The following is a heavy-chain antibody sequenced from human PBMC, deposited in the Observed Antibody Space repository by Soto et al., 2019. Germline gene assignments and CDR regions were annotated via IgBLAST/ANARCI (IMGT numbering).Heavy chain of an antibody. J-gene: IGHJ3*02. CDR3: TRLRDFIYYDILTVYYLDAFYI. CDR2: IRSKANSYAT. D-gene: IGHD3-9*01. Sequence: GGSLRLSCAASGFTFSGSAMHWVRQASGKGLEWVGRIRSKANSYATAYAASVKGRFTISRDDSKNTAYLQMNSLKTEDTAVYYCTRLRDFIYYDILTVYYLDAFYIWGKGKMVTVPS. CDR1: GFTFSGSA. V-gene: IGHV3-73*01.